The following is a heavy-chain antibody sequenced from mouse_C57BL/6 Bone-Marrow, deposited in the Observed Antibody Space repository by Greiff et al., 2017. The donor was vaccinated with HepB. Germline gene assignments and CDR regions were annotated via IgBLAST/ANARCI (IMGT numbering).Heavy chain of an antibody. Sequence: QVQLQQPGAELVRPGSSVKLSCKASGYTFTSYWMDWVKQRPGQGLEWIGNIYPSDSETHYNQKFKDKATLTVDKSSSTAYMQLRSLTSEDSAVYYCARERGDYYGSSYYFDYWGQGTTLTVSS. J-gene: IGHJ2*01. D-gene: IGHD1-1*01. CDR2: IYPSDSET. CDR3: ARERGDYYGSSYYFDY. CDR1: GYTFTSYW. V-gene: IGHV1-61*01.